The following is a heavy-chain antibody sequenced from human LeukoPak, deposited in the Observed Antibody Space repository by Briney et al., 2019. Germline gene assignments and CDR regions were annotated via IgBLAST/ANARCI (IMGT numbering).Heavy chain of an antibody. V-gene: IGHV3-9*01. CDR3: AKVPSWELRSYYFDY. J-gene: IGHJ4*02. CDR2: ISWNSGSI. D-gene: IGHD1-26*01. Sequence: SGGSLRLSCAGSGFTFDDYAMHWVRQAPGKGLEWVSGISWNSGSIGYADSVKGRFTISRDNAKNSLYLQMNSLRAEDTALYYCAKVPSWELRSYYFDYWGQGTLVTVSS. CDR1: GFTFDDYA.